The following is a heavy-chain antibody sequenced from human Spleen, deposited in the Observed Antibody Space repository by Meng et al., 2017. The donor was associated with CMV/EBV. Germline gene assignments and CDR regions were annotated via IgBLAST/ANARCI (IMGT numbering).Heavy chain of an antibody. CDR3: ARDLS. V-gene: IGHV4-39*07. CDR2: IYYSGST. CDR1: GGSISSSTYY. D-gene: IGHD3-16*01. J-gene: IGHJ5*02. Sequence: SETLSLTCTVSGGSISSSTYYWGWIRQPPGKGLEWIGSIYYSGSTYYNPSLKSRVTISVDTSKNQFSLKLSSVTAADTAVYYCARDLSWGQGTLVTVSS.